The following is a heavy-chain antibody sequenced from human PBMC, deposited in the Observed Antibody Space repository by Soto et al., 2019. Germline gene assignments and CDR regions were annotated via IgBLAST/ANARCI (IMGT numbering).Heavy chain of an antibody. CDR2: ISYDGSNK. V-gene: IGHV3-30*18. CDR3: AKDLRDSSGWYKFDY. D-gene: IGHD6-19*01. CDR1: VFTFSSYG. J-gene: IGHJ4*02. Sequence: PGWSLRLSCASSVFTFSSYGMHWVRQAPGKGLEWVAVISYDGSNKYYADSVKGRFTISRDNSKNTLYLQMNSLRAEDTAVYYCAKDLRDSSGWYKFDYWGQGTLVTVSS.